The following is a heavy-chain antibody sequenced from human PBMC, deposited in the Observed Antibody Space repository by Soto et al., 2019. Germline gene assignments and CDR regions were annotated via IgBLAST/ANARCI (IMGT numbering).Heavy chain of an antibody. V-gene: IGHV3-33*01. Sequence: QVQLVESGGGVVQPGKSLRLSCTASGFTFSSYGMHWVRQAPGKGLEWVALIWYDGSNKYYADSLKGRFTISRDNSKNTLYLQMNSLRAEDTAVFYCARDRRLVATIDYYYGMDVWGQGTTVTVSS. CDR2: IWYDGSNK. J-gene: IGHJ6*02. CDR1: GFTFSSYG. CDR3: ARDRRLVATIDYYYGMDV. D-gene: IGHD5-12*01.